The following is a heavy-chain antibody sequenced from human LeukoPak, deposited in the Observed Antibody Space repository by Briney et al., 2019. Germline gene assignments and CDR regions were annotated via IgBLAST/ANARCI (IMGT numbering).Heavy chain of an antibody. CDR2: IYHSGST. CDR1: GYFISSGYY. CDR3: ARDPLGPDY. V-gene: IGHV4-38-2*02. J-gene: IGHJ4*02. Sequence: SETLSLTCTVSGYFISSGYYWGWIRQPPGKGLEWIGSIYHSGSTYYNPSLKSRVTISVDTSKNQFSLKLSSVTAADTAVYYCARDPLGPDYWGQGTLVTVSS.